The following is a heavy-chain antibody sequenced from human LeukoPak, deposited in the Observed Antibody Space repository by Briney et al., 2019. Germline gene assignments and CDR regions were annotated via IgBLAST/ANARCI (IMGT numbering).Heavy chain of an antibody. CDR3: AKGSYYDSSGSFYFDY. J-gene: IGHJ4*02. CDR2: ISGSGDNT. V-gene: IGHV3-23*01. CDR1: GFTYSSHA. Sequence: GGSLRLSCAASGFTYSSHAMSWVRQAPGKGLEWVSGISGSGDNTYYADSVKGRFTISRDNSKNTLYVQVNSLGTEDTAAYYCAKGSYYDSSGSFYFDYRGQGTLVTVSS. D-gene: IGHD3-22*01.